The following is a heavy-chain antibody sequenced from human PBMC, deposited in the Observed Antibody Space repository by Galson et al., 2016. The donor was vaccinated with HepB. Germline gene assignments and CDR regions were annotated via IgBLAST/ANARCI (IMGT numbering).Heavy chain of an antibody. J-gene: IGHJ6*02. D-gene: IGHD2-15*01. CDR1: GGSVRDGSYY. V-gene: IGHV4-61*01. CDR3: ARGRRTICNGSICYKGSYYYAMDV. CDR2: IDYSGST. Sequence: ETLSLTCTVSGGSVRDGSYYWGWIRQPPGKGLEWIGCIDYSGSTNYSPSLKSRVTISLDASENQVSLRLSSVTAAYTAIYYCARGRRTICNGSICYKGSYYYAMDVWGQGTTVAGSS.